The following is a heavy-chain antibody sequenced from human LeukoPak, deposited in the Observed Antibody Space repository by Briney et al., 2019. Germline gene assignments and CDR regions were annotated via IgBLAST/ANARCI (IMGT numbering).Heavy chain of an antibody. CDR2: IKQDGSQK. J-gene: IGHJ4*02. V-gene: IGHV3-7*03. D-gene: IGHD3-10*01. CDR3: VGQSVG. CDR1: GFTFSSYW. Sequence: PGGSLRLSCAASGFTFSSYWMHWVRQAPGKGLEWVANIKQDGSQKYYVDSVKGRFTISRDNAKNSLYLQMSSLRVEDTAVYYCVGQSVGWGQGTLVTVSS.